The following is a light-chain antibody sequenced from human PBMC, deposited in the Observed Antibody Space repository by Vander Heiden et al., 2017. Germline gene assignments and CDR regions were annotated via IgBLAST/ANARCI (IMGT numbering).Light chain of an antibody. Sequence: EIVLTQSPATLSLSPGERATLSCRASQSVSSYLAWYQQKPGQAPRLLIYDASNRATGIPARFSGSGSGTDFTLTISSLEPEDFAVYYCQQRSNWPCGLGGGTKVEIK. CDR1: QSVSSY. J-gene: IGKJ4*01. CDR2: DAS. V-gene: IGKV3-11*01. CDR3: QQRSNWPCG.